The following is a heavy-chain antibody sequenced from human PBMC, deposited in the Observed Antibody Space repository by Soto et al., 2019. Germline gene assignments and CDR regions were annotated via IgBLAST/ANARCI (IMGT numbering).Heavy chain of an antibody. CDR3: AVQGDTRARGYYYYMDV. CDR1: GGSISSSSYY. D-gene: IGHD5-18*01. V-gene: IGHV4-39*01. CDR2: IYYSGST. Sequence: PSETLSLTCTVSGGSISSSSYYCGWIRQPPGKGLEWIGSIYYSGSTYYNPSLKSRVTISVDTSKNQFSLKLSSVTAADTAVYYCAVQGDTRARGYYYYMDVWGKGTTVTVSS. J-gene: IGHJ6*03.